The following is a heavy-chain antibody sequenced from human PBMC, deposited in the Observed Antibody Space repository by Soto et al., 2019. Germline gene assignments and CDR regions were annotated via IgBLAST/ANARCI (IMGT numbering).Heavy chain of an antibody. D-gene: IGHD4-17*01. Sequence: SETLSLTCTVSGDSISGSYWSWIRQPPGKGLEWIGSINYSGNTNYNAALNSRVTISIDTSRNQFSLKLSSVTAADTAVYYCARIWNTVTTWGQGALVTVSS. CDR2: INYSGNT. CDR3: ARIWNTVTT. CDR1: GDSISGSY. J-gene: IGHJ5*02. V-gene: IGHV4-59*08.